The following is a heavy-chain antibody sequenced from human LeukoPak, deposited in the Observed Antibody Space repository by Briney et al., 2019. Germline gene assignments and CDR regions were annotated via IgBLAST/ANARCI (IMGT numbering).Heavy chain of an antibody. V-gene: IGHV1-46*01. D-gene: IGHD5-18*01. J-gene: IGHJ4*02. CDR1: GYTFTSYY. Sequence: ASVKVSCKASGYTFTSYYMHWVRQAPGQGLEWMGIINPSGGGTSYAQKFQGRVTMTRDTSKSTVYMELSSLRSEDTAVYYCARDLYSYGYGDDYWGQGTLVTVSS. CDR2: INPSGGGT. CDR3: ARDLYSYGYGDDY.